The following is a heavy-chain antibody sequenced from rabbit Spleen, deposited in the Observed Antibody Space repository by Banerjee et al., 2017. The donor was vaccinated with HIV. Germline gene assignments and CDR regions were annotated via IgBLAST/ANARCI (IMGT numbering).Heavy chain of an antibody. V-gene: IGHV1S45*01. CDR3: ARAPYAGIAVYGYAQNL. CDR1: GFSFSSSYW. CDR2: IYAGSSGNT. D-gene: IGHD6-1*01. J-gene: IGHJ4*01. Sequence: QEQLEESGGDLVKPEGTLTLTCTASGFSFSSSYWICWVRQAPGKGLEWIACIYAGSSGNTYYASWAKGRFTISKTSSTTMTLRMTSLSAADTAAYFCARAPYAGIAVYGYAQNLWGPGTLVTVS.